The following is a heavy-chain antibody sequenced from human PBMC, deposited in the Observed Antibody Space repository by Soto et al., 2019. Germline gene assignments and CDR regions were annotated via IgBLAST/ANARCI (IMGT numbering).Heavy chain of an antibody. CDR3: AHRQLYNCAWNEGTFAY. J-gene: IGHJ4*02. CDR1: GFSLTTRPVG. D-gene: IGHD1-1*01. CDR2: FYWDDDK. V-gene: IGHV2-5*02. Sequence: QITLKESGPTLVKPTQTLTLTCTFSGFSLTTRPVGVGWIRQPPGQALEWLALFYWDDDKRYNPSLKTRVTIAKDTSKNLVVRTMTNKDPVDTATYYCAHRQLYNCAWNEGTFAYWCQGALVTVSS.